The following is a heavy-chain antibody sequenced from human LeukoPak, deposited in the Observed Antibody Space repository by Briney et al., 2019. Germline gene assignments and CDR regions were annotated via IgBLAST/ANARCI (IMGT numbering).Heavy chain of an antibody. V-gene: IGHV5-51*01. CDR2: IYPRDSRT. CDR3: ARHLSDITSSPNY. J-gene: IGHJ4*02. CDR1: GYSFSSYL. D-gene: IGHD2-2*01. Sequence: GESLKISCKGSGYSFSSYLIAWVRQMPGKGLEWMGVIYPRDSRTTYSPSFQGQVIISADKSTSTAYLQWTSLKASDTAMYYCARHLSDITSSPNYWGPGTLVTVSS.